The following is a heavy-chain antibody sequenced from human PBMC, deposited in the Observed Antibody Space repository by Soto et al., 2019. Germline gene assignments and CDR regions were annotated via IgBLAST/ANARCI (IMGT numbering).Heavy chain of an antibody. V-gene: IGHV4-34*02. Sequence: QVQLQQWGAGLLKPSATLSLTCAVYGGSFSGYYWTWIRQPPGKGLEWIGEINHSGSTNYNPSLKSGVTISVDTSKNQFFLKLGSVTAADTALYYCARGDYYYYYGVDVWGQGTTVTVSS. J-gene: IGHJ6*02. CDR2: INHSGST. CDR1: GGSFSGYY. CDR3: ARGDYYYYYGVDV.